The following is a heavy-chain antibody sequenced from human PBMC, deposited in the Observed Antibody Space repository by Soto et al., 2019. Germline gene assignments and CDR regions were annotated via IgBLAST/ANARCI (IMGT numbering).Heavy chain of an antibody. J-gene: IGHJ5*02. Sequence: QVQLVQSGAEVKKPGSSVQVSCEASGGTFSSYAISWVRQTPGQGLEWMGGIIPIFGTANYAQKFQGRVTITADESTSTAYMELSSLRSEDTAVYYCARRGAAEFWFDPWGQGTLVTVSS. CDR2: IIPIFGTA. V-gene: IGHV1-69*01. D-gene: IGHD6-13*01. CDR1: GGTFSSYA. CDR3: ARRGAAEFWFDP.